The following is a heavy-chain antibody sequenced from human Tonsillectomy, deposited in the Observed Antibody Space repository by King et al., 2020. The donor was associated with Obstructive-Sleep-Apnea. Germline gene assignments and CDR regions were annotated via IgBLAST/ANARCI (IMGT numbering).Heavy chain of an antibody. D-gene: IGHD4-17*01. CDR1: ADSISNYY. V-gene: IGHV4-59*08. J-gene: IGHJ4*02. Sequence: VQLQESGPGLVKPSETLSLTCIVSADSISNYYWSWIRQPPGKGLEWIGYMYYSGNTDYNPSLKGRVTISVDTSKLQVSLRLSSVTAADTAVYYCARHRGVEDSGDYGDYFDYWGQGTLVTVSS. CDR2: MYYSGNT. CDR3: ARHRGVEDSGDYGDYFDY.